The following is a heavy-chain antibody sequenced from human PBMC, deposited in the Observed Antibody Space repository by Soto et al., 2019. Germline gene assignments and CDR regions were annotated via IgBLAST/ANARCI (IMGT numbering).Heavy chain of an antibody. V-gene: IGHV5-51*03. CDR2: IYPGDSDT. CDR3: ARLGKKEGSSCSFLDF. CDR1: GYSFSTYW. Sequence: EVQLVQSGAEVKKPGESLKISCKGLGYSFSTYWIAWVRQMPGKGLEWMGIIYPGDSDTRYSPSFQGQVTISADKSITTAHLHWSSLKASATAIYYCARLGKKEGSSCSFLDFWGQGTLVTVSS. J-gene: IGHJ4*02. D-gene: IGHD6-13*01.